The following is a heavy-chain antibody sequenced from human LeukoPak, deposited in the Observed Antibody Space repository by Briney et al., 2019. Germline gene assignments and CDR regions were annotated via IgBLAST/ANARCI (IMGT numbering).Heavy chain of an antibody. Sequence: SETLSLTCTVSGGSISSSSYYWGWIRQPPGKGLEWIGSIYYSGSTYYNPSLKSRVTISVDTSKNQFSLKPSSVTAADTAVYYCARAENYYYYYMDVWGKGTTVTISS. CDR3: ARAENYYYYYMDV. CDR1: GGSISSSSYY. V-gene: IGHV4-39*01. CDR2: IYYSGST. J-gene: IGHJ6*03.